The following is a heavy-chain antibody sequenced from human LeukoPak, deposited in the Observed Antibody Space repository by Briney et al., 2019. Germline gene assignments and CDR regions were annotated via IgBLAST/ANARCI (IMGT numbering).Heavy chain of an antibody. J-gene: IGHJ3*02. CDR1: GFSLSTSAMC. CDR3: ARIMVRGVTQAFDI. Sequence: SGPTLVNPTQTLTLTCTFSGFSLSTSAMCVSWIRQPPGKALEWLARIDWDDDKYYSTSLKTRLTISKDTSKNQVVLTVTNMNPVDTATYYCARIMVRGVTQAFDIWGQGTMVTVSS. V-gene: IGHV2-70*11. D-gene: IGHD3-10*01. CDR2: IDWDDDK.